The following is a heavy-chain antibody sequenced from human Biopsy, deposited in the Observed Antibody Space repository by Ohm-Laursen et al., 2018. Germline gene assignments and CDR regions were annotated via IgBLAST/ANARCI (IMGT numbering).Heavy chain of an antibody. D-gene: IGHD3-16*01. CDR1: GYTFNTYD. CDR3: AREGAFGGTDAYYGLDV. CDR2: MNPNSGNT. J-gene: IGHJ6*02. Sequence: ASVKVSCKASGYTFNTYDINWVRQAAGQGPEWMGWMNPNSGNTGFAQKFQGRITMTRSTSITTAYMELTNLRSEDTAVYYCAREGAFGGTDAYYGLDVWGLGTTVTVSS. V-gene: IGHV1-8*01.